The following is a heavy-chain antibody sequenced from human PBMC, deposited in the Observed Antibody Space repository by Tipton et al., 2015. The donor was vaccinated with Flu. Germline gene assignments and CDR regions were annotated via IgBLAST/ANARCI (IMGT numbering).Heavy chain of an antibody. J-gene: IGHJ3*01. Sequence: QLVQSGAEVKKPGESLRISCRGSGSSFSSYWIAWVRQMPGKGLEWMGIIYPGDSDTRYSPSFQGQVTISADKSVTTAYLQWSSLKASDTAMYYCARKYCSSTTCYQALDVWGQGTMVTVSS. CDR2: IYPGDSDT. D-gene: IGHD2-2*01. V-gene: IGHV5-51*03. CDR1: GSSFSSYW. CDR3: ARKYCSSTTCYQALDV.